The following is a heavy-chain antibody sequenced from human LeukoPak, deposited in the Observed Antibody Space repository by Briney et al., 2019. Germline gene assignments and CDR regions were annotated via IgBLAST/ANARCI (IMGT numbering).Heavy chain of an antibody. Sequence: ASVKVSCRAPGYTFTGYYMHWVRQAPGQGLEWMGWINPNSGGTNYAQQFQGRVTMTRDTSISTAYMELSRLRSDETAVYYCARDGSEPGDYWGQGTLVTVSS. CDR2: INPNSGGT. CDR1: GYTFTGYY. J-gene: IGHJ4*02. D-gene: IGHD1-14*01. V-gene: IGHV1-2*02. CDR3: ARDGSEPGDY.